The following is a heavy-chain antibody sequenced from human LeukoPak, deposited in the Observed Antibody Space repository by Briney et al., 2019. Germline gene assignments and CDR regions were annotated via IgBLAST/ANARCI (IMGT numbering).Heavy chain of an antibody. CDR2: INSNSGDT. CDR3: ARDIATVVHQD. D-gene: IGHD2-15*01. V-gene: IGHV1-2*06. CDR1: GYNFIHYF. Sequence: GAAVKVSCKASGYNFIHYFIQWVRQAPGQGLEWMGRINSNSGDTEYAQKFQGRVTMTRDTSITTVYMELSSLTSDDTAVYYCARDIATVVHQDWGQGTLVTVSS. J-gene: IGHJ4*02.